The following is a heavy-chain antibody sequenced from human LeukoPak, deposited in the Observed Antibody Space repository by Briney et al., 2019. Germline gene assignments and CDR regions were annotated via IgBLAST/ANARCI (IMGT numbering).Heavy chain of an antibody. Sequence: SETLSLTCTVSGGSISSYYWSWIRQPPGKGLEWIGYIYYSGSTNYNPSLKSRVTISVDTSKNQFSLKLSSVTAADTAVYYCARAYYYGSGSYAFDIWGQGTMVTVSS. V-gene: IGHV4-59*01. J-gene: IGHJ3*02. CDR2: IYYSGST. CDR1: GGSISSYY. CDR3: ARAYYYGSGSYAFDI. D-gene: IGHD3-10*01.